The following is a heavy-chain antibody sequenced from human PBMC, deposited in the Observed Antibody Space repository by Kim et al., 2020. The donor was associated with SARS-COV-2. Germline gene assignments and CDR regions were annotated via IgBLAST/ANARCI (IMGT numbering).Heavy chain of an antibody. CDR2: IIPIFGTA. CDR1: GGTFSSYA. D-gene: IGHD3-22*01. V-gene: IGHV1-69*13. Sequence: SVKVSCKASGGTFSSYAISWVRQAPGQGLEWMGGIIPIFGTANYAQKFQGRVTITADESTSIAYMELSSLRSEDTAVYYCASHSSGYYDSFFDYWGQGTLVTVSS. CDR3: ASHSSGYYDSFFDY. J-gene: IGHJ4*02.